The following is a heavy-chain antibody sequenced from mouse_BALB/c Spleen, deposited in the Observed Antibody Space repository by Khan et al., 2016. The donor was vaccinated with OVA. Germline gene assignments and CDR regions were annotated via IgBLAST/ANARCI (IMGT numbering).Heavy chain of an antibody. V-gene: IGHV14-3*02. D-gene: IGHD1-1*01. CDR1: GFNIKDTY. CDR2: IDPANGNS. J-gene: IGHJ2*01. CDR3: ATYFYGSSRYFDY. Sequence: VQLQQSGSEFVKPGASVRLSCTASGFNIKDTYMHWVKQRPEQGLEWIGRIDPANGNSKYDPKFQGKATITADTSSNTAYLQLSSLTSEDTAVYYSATYFYGSSRYFDYWGQGTTLTVSS.